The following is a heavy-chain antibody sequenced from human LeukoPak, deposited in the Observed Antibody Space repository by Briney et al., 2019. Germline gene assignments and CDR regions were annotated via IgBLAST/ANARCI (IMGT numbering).Heavy chain of an antibody. CDR1: GDNLASYW. Sequence: GESLKISCRVFGDNLASYWIGWVRQMPGKGLEWMGIIYPGDSDTRYSPSFQGQVTISADKSISTAYLQWSSLKASDTAMYHCASPYYYGSGSYYHAFDIWGQGTMVTVSS. J-gene: IGHJ3*02. D-gene: IGHD3-10*01. CDR2: IYPGDSDT. V-gene: IGHV5-51*01. CDR3: ASPYYYGSGSYYHAFDI.